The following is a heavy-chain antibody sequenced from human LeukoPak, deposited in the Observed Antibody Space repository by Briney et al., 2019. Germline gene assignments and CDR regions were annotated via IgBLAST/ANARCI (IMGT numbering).Heavy chain of an antibody. CDR2: FDPEDGET. CDR1: GYTLTELS. D-gene: IGHD3-9*01. J-gene: IGHJ4*02. CDR3: AITYYDILTGGYYFDY. V-gene: IGHV1-24*01. Sequence: ASVKVSCKVSGYTLTELSMHRVRQAPGKGLEWMGGFDPEDGETIYAQKFQGRVTMTEDTSTDTAYMELSSLRSEDTAVYYCAITYYDILTGGYYFDYWGQGTLVTVSS.